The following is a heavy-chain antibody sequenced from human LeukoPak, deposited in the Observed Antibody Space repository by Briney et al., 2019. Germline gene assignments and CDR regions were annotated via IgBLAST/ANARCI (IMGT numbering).Heavy chain of an antibody. D-gene: IGHD2-21*01. CDR2: ISSSSSVK. CDR3: ARDHVDGGGGSSRRGDY. Sequence: PGGSLRLSCTASGFSFTNYNMNWVRQAPGKGLEWISYISSSSSVKQYADYVKGRFTVSRDNAKNSLCLQINSLRAEDTAIYYCARDHVDGGGGSSRRGDYWGQGTLVTVSS. CDR1: GFSFTNYN. V-gene: IGHV3-48*01. J-gene: IGHJ4*02.